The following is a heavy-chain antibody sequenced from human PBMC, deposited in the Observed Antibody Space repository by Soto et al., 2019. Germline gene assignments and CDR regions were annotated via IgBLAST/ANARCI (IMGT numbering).Heavy chain of an antibody. CDR1: GFTFSSYW. J-gene: IGHJ6*04. CDR2: IKQDGSEK. CDR3: ARDLTVPHRDQYRITIFGSSRWDV. Sequence: GGSLRLSCAASGFTFSSYWMSWVRQAPGKGLEWVANIKQDGSEKYYVDSVKGRFTISRDNAKNSLYLQMNSLRAEDTAVYYCARDLTVPHRDQYRITIFGSSRWDVWGKGTTVTVSS. V-gene: IGHV3-7*01. D-gene: IGHD3-3*01.